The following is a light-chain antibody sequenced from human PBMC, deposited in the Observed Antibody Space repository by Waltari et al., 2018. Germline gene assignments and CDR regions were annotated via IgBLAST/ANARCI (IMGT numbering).Light chain of an antibody. CDR2: YDD. V-gene: IGLV1-36*01. CDR3: AVWDDSLNGVV. J-gene: IGLJ2*01. CDR1: RSNIRNNA. Sequence: QSVLTQPPSVSEAPRQRVTISCSGSRSNIRNNAVSWYQQLPGKAPKLLIYYDDLVPSGVSDRLSGSKSGTSASLSISGLQSDDEADYYCAVWDDSLNGVVFGVGTKLTVL.